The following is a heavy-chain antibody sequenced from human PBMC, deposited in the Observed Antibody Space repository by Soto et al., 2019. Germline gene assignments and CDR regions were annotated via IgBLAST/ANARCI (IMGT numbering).Heavy chain of an antibody. D-gene: IGHD2-15*01. Sequence: SETLSLTCTVSGDSITSNSYIWAWIRQPPGKGLEWIVNIYYSGSTYYNPSLKSRVTISVDRSKNQFSLKLSSVTAANTAVYYCARGQVVAAQHWGQGILVTVSS. CDR2: IYYSGST. CDR3: ARGQVVAAQH. CDR1: GDSITSNSYI. J-gene: IGHJ4*02. V-gene: IGHV4-39*07.